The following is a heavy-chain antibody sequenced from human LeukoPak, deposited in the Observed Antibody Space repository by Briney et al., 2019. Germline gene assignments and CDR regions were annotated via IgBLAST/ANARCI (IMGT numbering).Heavy chain of an antibody. D-gene: IGHD3-10*01. CDR2: ISGSGVST. Sequence: PGGSLRLSCAASGFTFSSYAMNWVRQAPGKRLEQVSGISGSGVSTYFADSVKGRFTISRDNSKNTVYLQMNSLRAEDTAVYYCAKDFIRGSIGYFDYWGQGTLVTVSS. CDR1: GFTFSSYA. J-gene: IGHJ4*02. V-gene: IGHV3-23*01. CDR3: AKDFIRGSIGYFDY.